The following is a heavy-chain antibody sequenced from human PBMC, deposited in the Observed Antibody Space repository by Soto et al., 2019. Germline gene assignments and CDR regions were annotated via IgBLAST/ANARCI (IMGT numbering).Heavy chain of an antibody. J-gene: IGHJ4*02. D-gene: IGHD5-18*01. V-gene: IGHV2-5*02. CDR2: IYWDDDK. CDR3: AHSPHSYGTNYFDY. CDR1: GFSLSTSGVS. Sequence: SGPTLVNPTQTLTLTCTFSGFSLSTSGVSVGWIRQPPEKALEWLALIYWDDDKRYSPSLKSRLTITKDTPKNQVVLTMTNMDPVDTATYYCAHSPHSYGTNYFDYWGQGTLVTVSS.